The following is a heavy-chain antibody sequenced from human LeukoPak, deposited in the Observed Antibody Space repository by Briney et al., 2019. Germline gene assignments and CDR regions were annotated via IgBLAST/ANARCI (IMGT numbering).Heavy chain of an antibody. J-gene: IGHJ4*02. Sequence: GGSLRLSCAASGFTFSSYAMSWVRQAPGKGLEWVSAISGSGGSAYYADSVKGRFTISRDNSKNTLYLQMNSLRAEDTAVYYCAKVWDSSGWTWIDYRGQGTLVTVSS. V-gene: IGHV3-23*01. CDR3: AKVWDSSGWTWIDY. CDR1: GFTFSSYA. CDR2: ISGSGGSA. D-gene: IGHD6-19*01.